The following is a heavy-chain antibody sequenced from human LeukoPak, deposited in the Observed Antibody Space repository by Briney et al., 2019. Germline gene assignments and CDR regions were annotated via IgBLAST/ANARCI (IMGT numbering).Heavy chain of an antibody. CDR2: GNHNGGT. CDR1: GGSLNNYY. J-gene: IGHJ5*02. V-gene: IGHV4-34*01. Sequence: SETLSLTCAVYGGSLNNYYWSWIRQAPGKGLEWLGEGNHNGGTKYNPSLKSRVTISADSSRNQFSLKLTSVTAADTAVYHCAKNGQSGFSFDPWGQGTLVTVSS. CDR3: AKNGQSGFSFDP. D-gene: IGHD1-26*01.